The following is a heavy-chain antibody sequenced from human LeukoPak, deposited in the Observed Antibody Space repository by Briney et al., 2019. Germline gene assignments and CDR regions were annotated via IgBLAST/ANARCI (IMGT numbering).Heavy chain of an antibody. CDR2: IYTSGST. V-gene: IGHV4-4*07. CDR3: ASQGGYGTLVYCGGDCYPGAFDI. CDR1: GGSISSHY. J-gene: IGHJ3*02. D-gene: IGHD2-21*02. Sequence: PSETLSLTCTVSGGSISSHYWSWIRQPAGKGLEWIGRIYTSGSTNYNPSLKSRVTMSVDTSKNQFSLKLSSVTAADTAVYYCASQGGYGTLVYCGGDCYPGAFDIWGQGTMVTVSS.